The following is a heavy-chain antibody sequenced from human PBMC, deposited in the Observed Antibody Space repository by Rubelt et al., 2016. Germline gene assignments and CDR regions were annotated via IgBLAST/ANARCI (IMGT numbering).Heavy chain of an antibody. CDR1: GFSLSTSGMF. J-gene: IGHJ2*01. D-gene: IGHD2-2*01. Sequence: QVTLRESGPALVKPTQTLTLTCTFSGFSLSTSGMFVSWIRQPPGKALEWLARIDWDDDKYYSTSLKTRLTLSKDTSKNPVVLTMTNMYPVDTATYYCARTRTLYWYFDIWGRGTLVTVSS. CDR2: IDWDDDK. CDR3: ARTRTLYWYFDI. V-gene: IGHV2-70*15.